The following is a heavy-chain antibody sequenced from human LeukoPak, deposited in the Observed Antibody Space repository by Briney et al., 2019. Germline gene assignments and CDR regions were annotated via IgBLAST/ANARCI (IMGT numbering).Heavy chain of an antibody. CDR2: FSKSGST. J-gene: IGHJ4*02. CDR1: GVSINNYY. CDR3: ARDTPYGSLSD. Sequence: SETLSLTCTVSGVSINNYYWTWIRQPAGKGLEWLGRFSKSGSTDYNPSLKSRITMSGDTSKNQFTLNLYSVTAADTALYYCARDTPYGSLSDWGQGTLVTVSS. V-gene: IGHV4-4*07. D-gene: IGHD3-10*01.